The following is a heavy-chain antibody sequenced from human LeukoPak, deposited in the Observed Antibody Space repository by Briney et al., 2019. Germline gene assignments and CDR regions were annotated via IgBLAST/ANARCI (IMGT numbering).Heavy chain of an antibody. D-gene: IGHD3-22*01. V-gene: IGHV4-34*01. CDR2: INHSGST. CDR1: GGSFSGYY. J-gene: IGHJ6*03. Sequence: SETLSLTCAVYGGSFSGYYWSWIRQPPGKGLEWIGEINHSGSTNYNPSLKSRATISVDTSKNQFSLRLTSVTAADTAVYYCTRAASSGPLFTYHMDVWGKGTTVTVSS. CDR3: TRAASSGPLFTYHMDV.